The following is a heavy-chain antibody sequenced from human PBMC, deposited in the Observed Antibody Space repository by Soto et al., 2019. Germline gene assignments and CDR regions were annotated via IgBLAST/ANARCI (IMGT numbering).Heavy chain of an antibody. V-gene: IGHV4-4*02. D-gene: IGHD3-22*01. CDR2: ISHSGIT. CDR1: GGSISSTNW. Sequence: SETLSLTCAVSGGSISSTNWWSWVRQPPGKGLEWIGEISHSGITNYNPSLKSRVTISVDKSKNHFSLELTSVTAADAAVYYCARENYFDSSAYVDYWGQGILVNVSS. CDR3: ARENYFDSSAYVDY. J-gene: IGHJ4*02.